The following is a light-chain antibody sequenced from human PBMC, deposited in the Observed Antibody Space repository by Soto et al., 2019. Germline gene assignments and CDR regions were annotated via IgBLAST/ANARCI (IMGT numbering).Light chain of an antibody. CDR3: MQALQTPPT. CDR2: LGS. Sequence: DIVMTQSPLSLPVTPGEPASISCRSSQSLLHSNGYNYLDWYLQKPGQSPQLLIYLGSNRASGVPVRFSGSGSGTDFTLKISRVAAEDVGVYYCMQALQTPPTFGQGTKLEIK. CDR1: QSLLHSNGYNY. J-gene: IGKJ2*01. V-gene: IGKV2-28*01.